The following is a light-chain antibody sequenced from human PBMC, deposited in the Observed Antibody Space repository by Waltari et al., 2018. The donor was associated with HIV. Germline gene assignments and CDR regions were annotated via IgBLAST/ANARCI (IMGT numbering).Light chain of an antibody. CDR2: EDI. V-gene: IGLV3-10*01. Sequence: SYELTQPPSVSVSPGQTARIPCSGDTLPKKYAHWYQQKSGQAPVLVIYEDIKGPSGIPERFSGSSSGTMAILTISGAQVEDEADYYCYSTESNGNHRVFGGGTKLTVL. J-gene: IGLJ3*02. CDR3: YSTESNGNHRV. CDR1: TLPKKY.